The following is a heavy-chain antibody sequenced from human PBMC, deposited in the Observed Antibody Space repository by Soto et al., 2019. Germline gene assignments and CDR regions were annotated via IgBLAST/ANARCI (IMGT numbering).Heavy chain of an antibody. CDR2: MYNTGST. CDR1: GGSISSYY. J-gene: IGHJ6*02. CDR3: ARDLWGYCGTDCYPLDV. Sequence: SETLSLTCTVSGGSISSYYWSWIRQPPGKGLEWIGYMYNTGSTIYNPSLKSRVTISVDTSKNQFSLKLNSVTAADTAVYYCARDLWGYCGTDCYPLDVWGQGTTVT. D-gene: IGHD2-21*02. V-gene: IGHV4-59*01.